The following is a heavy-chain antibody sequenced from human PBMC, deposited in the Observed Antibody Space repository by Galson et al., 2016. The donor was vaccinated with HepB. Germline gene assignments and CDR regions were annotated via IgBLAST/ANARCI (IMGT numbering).Heavy chain of an antibody. CDR3: ARAMSGSYDF. CDR2: INRDGSEK. CDR1: GFIFRNYW. D-gene: IGHD1-26*01. V-gene: IGHV3-7*01. J-gene: IGHJ4*02. Sequence: SLRLSCAASGFIFRNYWMAWVRQAPGKGLEWVANINRDGSEKYYTHSVRGRFTISRDSAKNLVFLQMNSLRAEDTAVYHCARAMSGSYDFWGQGILVTVSS.